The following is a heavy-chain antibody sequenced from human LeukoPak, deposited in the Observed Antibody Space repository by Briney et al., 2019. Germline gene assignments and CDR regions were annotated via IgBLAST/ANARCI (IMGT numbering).Heavy chain of an antibody. J-gene: IGHJ6*03. CDR3: AWGYRISYYYYMDV. CDR2: MNPNSGNT. Sequence: ASVKVSCKASGYTFTSYDINWVRQAAGQGLEWMGWMNPNSGNTGYAQKLQGRVTMTRNTSISTAYMELSSLRSEDTAVYYCAWGYRISYYYYMDVWGKGTTVTVSS. CDR1: GYTFTSYD. V-gene: IGHV1-8*01. D-gene: IGHD5-12*01.